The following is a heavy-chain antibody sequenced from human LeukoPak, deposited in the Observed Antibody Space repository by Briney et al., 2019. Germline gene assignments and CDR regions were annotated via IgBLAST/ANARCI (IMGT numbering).Heavy chain of an antibody. CDR1: GFIFSSYG. Sequence: GGSLRLSCAASGFIFSSYGMHWVRQPPGKGLEWVAFIRSDGSDTYSAASVKGRFTISRDNSKNTLWLQMNSLRDEDTAVYYCAKHDSSSDFWGQGTLVTVSS. J-gene: IGHJ4*02. D-gene: IGHD3-22*01. CDR2: IRSDGSDT. V-gene: IGHV3-30*02. CDR3: AKHDSSSDF.